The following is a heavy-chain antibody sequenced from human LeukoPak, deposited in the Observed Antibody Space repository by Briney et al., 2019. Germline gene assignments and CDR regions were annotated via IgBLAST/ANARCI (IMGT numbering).Heavy chain of an antibody. J-gene: IGHJ4*02. CDR1: GYTFTGYY. CDR2: INPNSGGT. V-gene: IGHV1-2*02. D-gene: IGHD3-22*01. CDR3: ARSIGYYDSSGYHDY. Sequence: GASVKVSCKASGYTFTGYYMHWVRQAPGQGLEWMGWINPNSGGTNYAQKFQGRVTMTRDTSISTAYMELSRLRSGDTAVYYCARSIGYYDSSGYHDYWGQGTLVTVSS.